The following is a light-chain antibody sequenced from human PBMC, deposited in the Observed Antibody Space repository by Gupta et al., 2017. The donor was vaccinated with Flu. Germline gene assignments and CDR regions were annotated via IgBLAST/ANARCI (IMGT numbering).Light chain of an antibody. V-gene: IGLV2-14*02. J-gene: IGLJ2*01. CDR3: SSYTRRSTPMI. CDR2: EVN. CDR1: RTDIVSYDL. Sequence: QSALTQHASVSGSPGPPLPISCTGTRTDIVSYDLVSWYQQHPGKAPRLIISEVNNRPSGVSNRFSGSKSGNTASLTISGLQSEDEADYYCSSYTRRSTPMIFGGGTKITVL.